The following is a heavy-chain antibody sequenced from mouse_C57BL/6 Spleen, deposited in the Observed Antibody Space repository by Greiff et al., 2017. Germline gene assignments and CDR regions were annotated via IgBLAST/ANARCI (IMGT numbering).Heavy chain of an antibody. V-gene: IGHV1-85*01. CDR1: GYTFTSYD. J-gene: IGHJ4*01. Sequence: QVHVKQSGPELVKPGASVKLSCKASGYTFTSYDINWVKQRPGQGLEWIGWIYPRDGSTKYNEKFKGKATLTVDTSSSTAYMELHSLTSEDSAVYFCARSGPYDYYAMDYWGQGTSVTVSS. D-gene: IGHD3-1*01. CDR3: ARSGPYDYYAMDY. CDR2: IYPRDGST.